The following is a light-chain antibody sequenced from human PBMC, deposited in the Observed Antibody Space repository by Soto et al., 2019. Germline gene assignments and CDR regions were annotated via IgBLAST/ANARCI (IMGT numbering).Light chain of an antibody. V-gene: IGKV3-20*01. J-gene: IGKJ3*01. CDR1: QSVSSY. Sequence: EIVFTQSPATLSLSPGERATLSCRASQSVSSYLAWYQQSPGQAPRLLMYDASNRATGIPDRFSGSGSGTDFTLTISRLEAEDFAVYYCQQYGSSPLTFGPGTKVDIK. CDR3: QQYGSSPLT. CDR2: DAS.